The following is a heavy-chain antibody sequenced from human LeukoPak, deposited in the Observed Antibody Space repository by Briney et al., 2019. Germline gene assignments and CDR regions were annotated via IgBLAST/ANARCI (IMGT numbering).Heavy chain of an antibody. CDR3: AKGERGYYDFWSGYYEGLDY. J-gene: IGHJ4*02. CDR1: GFTFSSYG. CDR2: IWYDGSNK. Sequence: GMSLRLSCAASGFTFSSYGMHWVRQAPGKGLEWVAVIWYDGSNKYYADSVKGRFTISRDNSKNTLYLQMNSLRAEDTAVYYCAKGERGYYDFWSGYYEGLDYWGQGTLVTVSS. D-gene: IGHD3-3*01. V-gene: IGHV3-33*06.